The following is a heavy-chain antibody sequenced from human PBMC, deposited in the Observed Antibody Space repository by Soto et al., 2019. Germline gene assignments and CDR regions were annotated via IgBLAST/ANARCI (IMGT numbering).Heavy chain of an antibody. Sequence: QVQLVQSGAELKKPGSSVKVSCKGSGGTFTDYSFSWVRQAPGQGLEWMGRIIPFLDLANYAEELQDRVMIIADKGTSTVYMELSSLRSEETAVYYCTRGLRDAAFDIWGQGTMVTVSS. CDR3: TRGLRDAAFDI. CDR2: IIPFLDLA. V-gene: IGHV1-69*02. J-gene: IGHJ3*02. CDR1: GGTFTDYS.